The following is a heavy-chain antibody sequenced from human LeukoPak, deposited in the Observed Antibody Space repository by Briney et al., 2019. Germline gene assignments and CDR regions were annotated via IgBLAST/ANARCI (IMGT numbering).Heavy chain of an antibody. D-gene: IGHD5-18*01. CDR1: GGSISSSSYY. CDR3: ARQLGYSYGGGYFDY. J-gene: IGHJ4*02. V-gene: IGHV4-39*07. Sequence: SETLSLTCTVSGGSISSSSYYWGWIRQPPGKGLEWIGSIYYSGSTYYNPSLKSRVTISVDTSKNQFSLKLSSVTAADTAVYYCARQLGYSYGGGYFDYWGQGTLVTVSS. CDR2: IYYSGST.